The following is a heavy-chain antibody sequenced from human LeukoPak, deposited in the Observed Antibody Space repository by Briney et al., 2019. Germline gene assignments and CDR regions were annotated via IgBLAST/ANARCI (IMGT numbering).Heavy chain of an antibody. Sequence: GGSLRLSCAASGFTFSSYAMTWVRQAPGKGLEWVSTISGASGATYYADSVKGRFTISRDNAKNTLFLQMNSLRAEDTAVYYCVRDFYTDYYHSYGDDFDFWGQGTLVTVSS. CDR3: VRDFYTDYYHSYGDDFDF. CDR1: GFTFSSYA. CDR2: ISGASGAT. V-gene: IGHV3-23*01. J-gene: IGHJ4*02. D-gene: IGHD3-22*01.